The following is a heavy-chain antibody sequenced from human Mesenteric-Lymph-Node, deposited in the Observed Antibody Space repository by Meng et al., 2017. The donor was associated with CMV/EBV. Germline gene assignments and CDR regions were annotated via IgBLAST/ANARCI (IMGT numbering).Heavy chain of an antibody. D-gene: IGHD4-17*01. Sequence: GGSLRLSCAASGFTFSSYGMIWVRQAPGKGLEWVANIKQDGREKHYADSVKGRFTISRDNAKNTLYLQMSSLRAEDTAVYYCVTTKGDGDPLKDWGQGTVVTVSS. CDR2: IKQDGREK. CDR3: VTTKGDGDPLKD. CDR1: GFTFSSYG. J-gene: IGHJ4*02. V-gene: IGHV3-7*01.